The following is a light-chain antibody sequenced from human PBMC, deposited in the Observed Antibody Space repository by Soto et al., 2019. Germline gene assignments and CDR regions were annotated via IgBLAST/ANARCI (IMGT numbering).Light chain of an antibody. CDR1: SSDVGAYNY. V-gene: IGLV2-8*01. Sequence: QSALTQPPSASGSPGQSVTISCTGTSSDVGAYNYVSWYQQHPDKAPKLMIYEVTKRPSGVPDRFSGSKSGNTASLTVSGLQAEDEADYYCSSYAGSISYVVFGGGTKLIVL. CDR2: EVT. CDR3: SSYAGSISYVV. J-gene: IGLJ2*01.